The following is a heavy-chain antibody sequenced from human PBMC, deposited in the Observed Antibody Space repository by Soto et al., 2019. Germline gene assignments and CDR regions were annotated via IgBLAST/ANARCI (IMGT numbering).Heavy chain of an antibody. D-gene: IGHD3-3*01. CDR2: ISSSGSTI. J-gene: IGHJ4*02. Sequence: GGSLRLSCAASGFTFSSYEMNWVRQAPGKGLEWVSYISSSGSTIYYADSVKGRFTISRDNAKNSLYLQMNSLRAEDTAVYYCARARGVVDFYSRPYWGQGTLVTVSS. V-gene: IGHV3-48*03. CDR3: ARARGVVDFYSRPY. CDR1: GFTFSSYE.